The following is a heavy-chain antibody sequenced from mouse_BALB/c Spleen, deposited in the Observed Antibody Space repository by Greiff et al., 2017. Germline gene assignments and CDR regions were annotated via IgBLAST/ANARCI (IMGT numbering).Heavy chain of an antibody. CDR2: ISNGGGST. V-gene: IGHV5-12-2*01. D-gene: IGHD2-1*01. Sequence: VKLVESGGGLVQPGGSLKLSCAASGFTFSSYTMSWVRQTPEKRLEWVAYISNGGGSTYYPDTVKGRFTSSRDNAKNTLYLQMSSLKSEDTAMYYCARQGNYGGDYAMDYWGQGTSVTVSS. CDR3: ARQGNYGGDYAMDY. J-gene: IGHJ4*01. CDR1: GFTFSSYT.